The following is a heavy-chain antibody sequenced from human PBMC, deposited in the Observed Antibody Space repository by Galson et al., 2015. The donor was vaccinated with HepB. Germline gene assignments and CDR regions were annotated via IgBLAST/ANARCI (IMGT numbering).Heavy chain of an antibody. J-gene: IGHJ4*02. CDR1: GFTFSSYA. D-gene: IGHD3-3*02. CDR2: ISGSADTP. V-gene: IGHV3-23*01. Sequence: SLRLSCAASGFTFSSYAMSWVRQAPGKGPEWVSVISGSADTPYYADSVKGRFTISRDNSKNTLYLQMNSLRVDDTAVYFCARPLGGHLFDYWGQGTLVTVSS. CDR3: ARPLGGHLFDY.